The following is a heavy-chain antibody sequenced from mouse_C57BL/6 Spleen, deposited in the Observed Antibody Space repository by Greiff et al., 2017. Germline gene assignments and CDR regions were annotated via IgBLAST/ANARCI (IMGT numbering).Heavy chain of an antibody. V-gene: IGHV1-4*01. CDR2: INPSSGYT. D-gene: IGHD1-1*01. CDR1: GYTFTSYT. J-gene: IGHJ2*01. Sequence: VKLQESGAELARPGASVKMSCKASGYTFTSYTMHWVKQRPGQGLEWIGYINPSSGYTKYNQKFKDKATLTADKSSSTAYMQLSSLTSEDSAVYYCARIVATNYFDYWGQGTTLTVSS. CDR3: ARIVATNYFDY.